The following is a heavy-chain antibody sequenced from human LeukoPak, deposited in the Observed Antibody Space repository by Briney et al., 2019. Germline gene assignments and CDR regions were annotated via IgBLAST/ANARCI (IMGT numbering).Heavy chain of an antibody. Sequence: SETLSLTCTVSGGSISSYYWSWIRQPPGKGLEWIGYIYYSGSTNYNPSLKSRVTISVDTSKNQFSLKLSSVAAADTAVYYCARAPRRYSYGYFDYWGQGTLVTVSS. CDR2: IYYSGST. V-gene: IGHV4-59*01. D-gene: IGHD5-18*01. J-gene: IGHJ4*02. CDR1: GGSISSYY. CDR3: ARAPRRYSYGYFDY.